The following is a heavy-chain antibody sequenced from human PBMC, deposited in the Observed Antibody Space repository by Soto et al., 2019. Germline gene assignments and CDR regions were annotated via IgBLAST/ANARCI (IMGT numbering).Heavy chain of an antibody. CDR3: ARDPSYYGMDV. Sequence: GASVKVSCKASGYTFTIYYMHWVRQAPGQGLEWMGIINPNGGTIIYARKFQGRVTITRDTSASTAYMELSSLRSEDTAVYYCARDPSYYGMDVWGQGTTVTVSS. V-gene: IGHV1-46*01. CDR1: GYTFTIYY. CDR2: INPNGGTI. J-gene: IGHJ6*02.